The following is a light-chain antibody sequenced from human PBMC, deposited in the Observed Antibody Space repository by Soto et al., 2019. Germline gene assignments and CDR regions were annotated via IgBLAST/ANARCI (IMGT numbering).Light chain of an antibody. V-gene: IGLV6-57*01. Sequence: NFMLTHPHSVAESPGKTVTISCTRSSGSIASNYVQWYQQRPGSSPTTVIYEDNQRPSGVPDRFSGSIDSSSNSASLTISGLKTEDEADYYPQSYDSSTQGVFGGGTKLTVL. CDR1: SGSIASNY. J-gene: IGLJ3*02. CDR3: QSYDSSTQGV. CDR2: EDN.